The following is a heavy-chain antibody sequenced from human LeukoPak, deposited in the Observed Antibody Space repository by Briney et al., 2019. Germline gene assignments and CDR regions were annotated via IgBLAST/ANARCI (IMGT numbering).Heavy chain of an antibody. CDR1: GITFSSHA. V-gene: IGHV3-64D*06. J-gene: IGHJ4*02. CDR3: YVSGWTEDIDN. CDR2: ISDNGGMT. D-gene: IGHD6-19*01. Sequence: PGGSLRLSCSASGITFSSHAMHWVRQAPGKGPEYVSAISDNGGMTFYADSVKGRFTISRDNSKNTLYLQMSSLRGEDTAVYYCYVSGWTEDIDNWGQGTLVTVSS.